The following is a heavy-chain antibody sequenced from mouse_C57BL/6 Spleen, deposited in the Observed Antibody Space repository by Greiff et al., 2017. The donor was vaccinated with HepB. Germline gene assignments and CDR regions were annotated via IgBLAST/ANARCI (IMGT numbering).Heavy chain of an antibody. CDR2: INPNNGGT. CDR3: ARKVLWLRQYYCDY. D-gene: IGHD2-2*01. J-gene: IGHJ2*01. Sequence: EVQLQQSGPELVKPGASVKISCKASGYTFTDYYMNWVKQSHGKSLEWIGDINPNNGGTSYNQKFKGKATLTVDKSSSTAYMELRSLTSVDAAVYYCARKVLWLRQYYCDYWGQGTTLTVAS. CDR1: GYTFTDYY. V-gene: IGHV1-26*01.